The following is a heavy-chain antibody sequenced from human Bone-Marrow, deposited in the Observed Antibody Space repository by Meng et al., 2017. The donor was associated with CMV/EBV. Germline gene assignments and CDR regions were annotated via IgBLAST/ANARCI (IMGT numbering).Heavy chain of an antibody. CDR2: IIPILGIA. CDR3: ASGVAAAGGWFDP. Sequence: KASGGTFSSSAISWVRQAPGQGLEWMGGIIPILGIANYAQKFQGGVTITADKSTSTAYMELSSLRSEDTAVYYCASGVAAAGGWFDPWGQGTLVTVSS. V-gene: IGHV1-69*10. D-gene: IGHD6-13*01. J-gene: IGHJ5*02. CDR1: GGTFSSSA.